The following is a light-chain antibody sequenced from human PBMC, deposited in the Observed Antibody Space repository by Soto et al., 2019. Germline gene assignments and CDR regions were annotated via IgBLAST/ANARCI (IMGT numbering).Light chain of an antibody. Sequence: EIVLTQSPGTLSLSPGEGATLSCRASQSVRSGSLAWYQQKPGQAPRLLIYGASSRATDIPDRFSGSGYGTDFILTISRLEPEDFAVYYCQHYADSPHTFGQGTKLEIK. CDR3: QHYADSPHT. V-gene: IGKV3-20*01. J-gene: IGKJ2*01. CDR2: GAS. CDR1: QSVRSGS.